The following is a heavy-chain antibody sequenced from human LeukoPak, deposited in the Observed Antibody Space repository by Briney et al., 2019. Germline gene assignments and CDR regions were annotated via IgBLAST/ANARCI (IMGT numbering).Heavy chain of an antibody. D-gene: IGHD3-10*01. CDR2: IYPGDSDT. CDR3: ARVVTMVRGPIGAFDI. V-gene: IGHV5-51*01. J-gene: IGHJ3*02. Sequence: KVSCKASGGTFSSYAISWVRQMPGKGLEWMGIIYPGDSDTRYSPSFQGQVTISADKSISTAYLQWSSLKASDTAMYYCARVVTMVRGPIGAFDIWGQGTMVTVSS. CDR1: GGTFSSYA.